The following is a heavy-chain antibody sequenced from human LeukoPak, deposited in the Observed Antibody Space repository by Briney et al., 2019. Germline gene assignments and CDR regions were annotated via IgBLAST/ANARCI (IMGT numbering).Heavy chain of an antibody. D-gene: IGHD3-9*01. Sequence: GGSLRLSCAASGCNFDAYGMSWVRQVPGKGLEWVSTIEWNGSRRTYVDSVKGRFTISRDNAKRSLYLQMKNMKLEDTALYYCESVPDDDSGNSRYFFESWGQGTLVTVST. CDR3: ESVPDDDSGNSRYFFES. J-gene: IGHJ4*02. CDR1: GCNFDAYG. CDR2: IEWNGSRR. V-gene: IGHV3-20*04.